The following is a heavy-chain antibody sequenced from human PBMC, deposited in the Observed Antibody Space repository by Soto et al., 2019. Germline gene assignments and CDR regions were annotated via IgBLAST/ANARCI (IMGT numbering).Heavy chain of an antibody. D-gene: IGHD2-21*01. J-gene: IGHJ5*02. CDR2: IYVTGAV. V-gene: IGHV4-31*03. CDR1: GAALNSGNYY. Sequence: SLSLTCSVSGAALNSGNYYWSWIRQVPGKGLEWIGHIYVTGAVDYNPSLRDRNTISQDTSERQFSLNLRLVTAADTAVYYCARLRIATNNYKWFDPWGQGTLVTV. CDR3: ARLRIATNNYKWFDP.